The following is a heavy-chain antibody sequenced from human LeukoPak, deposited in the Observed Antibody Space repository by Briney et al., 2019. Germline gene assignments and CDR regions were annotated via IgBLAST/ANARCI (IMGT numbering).Heavy chain of an antibody. J-gene: IGHJ4*02. D-gene: IGHD5-24*01. CDR2: ISSSDSTI. CDR1: GFTFSSYE. CDR3: ARTIEMATISYFDY. Sequence: GGSLRLSCAASGFTFSSYEMNWVRQAPGKGLEWVSYISSSDSTIYYADSVKGRFTISRDNAKNPLYLQMSSLRAGDTAVYYCARTIEMATISYFDYWGQGTLVTVSS. V-gene: IGHV3-48*03.